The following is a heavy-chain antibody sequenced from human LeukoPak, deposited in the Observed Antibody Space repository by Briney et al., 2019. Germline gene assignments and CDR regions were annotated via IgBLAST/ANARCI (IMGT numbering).Heavy chain of an antibody. J-gene: IGHJ4*02. CDR3: ATFRSVAGFDY. CDR1: GDSVSSDSVA. V-gene: IGHV6-1*01. Sequence: SQTLSLTCVISGDSVSSDSVAWNWIRQSPSRGLEWLGRTYYRSKWYSDYAVSVKSRITINPDTSKNQFSLQLNSVTPEDTAVYYCATFRSVAGFDYWGQGTLVTVSS. CDR2: TYYRSKWYS.